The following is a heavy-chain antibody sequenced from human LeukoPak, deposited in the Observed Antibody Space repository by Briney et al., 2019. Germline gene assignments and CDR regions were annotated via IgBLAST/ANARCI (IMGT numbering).Heavy chain of an antibody. V-gene: IGHV4-4*02. CDR2: IYHSGST. CDR1: GGSISSSNW. D-gene: IGHD6-13*01. Sequence: SGTLSLTCAVSGGSISSSNWWSWVRQPPGKGLEWIGEIYHSGSTNYNPSLRSRVVISVDKPKNQFSLNLTSVTAADTAMYYCARDSTSGSTWFFDVWGQGIPVTVSS. J-gene: IGHJ4*02. CDR3: ARDSTSGSTWFFDV.